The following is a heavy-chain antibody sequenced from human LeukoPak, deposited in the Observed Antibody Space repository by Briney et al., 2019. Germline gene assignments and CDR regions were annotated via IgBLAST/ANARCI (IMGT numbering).Heavy chain of an antibody. CDR2: ISYSWTT. Sequence: PSETLSLTCTVSGVSISSYYWNWIRQTPAKGLEWVGYISYSWTTNYNPSLKSRGTISVDTSKNQLSLSLTPMAAADTAIYYCASGETQLWSPFDYWGQGILVTVSS. D-gene: IGHD5-18*01. CDR3: ASGETQLWSPFDY. V-gene: IGHV4-59*01. CDR1: GVSISSYY. J-gene: IGHJ4*02.